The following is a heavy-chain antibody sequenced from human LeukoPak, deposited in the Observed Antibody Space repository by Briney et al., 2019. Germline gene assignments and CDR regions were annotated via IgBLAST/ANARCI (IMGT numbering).Heavy chain of an antibody. V-gene: IGHV3-48*03. J-gene: IGHJ4*02. Sequence: KTGGSLRLSCAASGFTFSRFEMNWVRQAPGRGLEWVSYISSIGSTIYYADSVKGLFTISRDNAKNSLYLQMNSLRAEDAAVYYCARARYYDSSGYYIIDYWGQGTLVTVSS. CDR1: GFTFSRFE. CDR2: ISSIGSTI. CDR3: ARARYYDSSGYYIIDY. D-gene: IGHD3-22*01.